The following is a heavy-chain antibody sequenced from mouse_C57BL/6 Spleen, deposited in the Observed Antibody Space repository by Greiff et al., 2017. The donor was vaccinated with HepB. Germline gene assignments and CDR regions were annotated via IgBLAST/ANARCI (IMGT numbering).Heavy chain of an antibody. CDR1: GYTFTDYY. J-gene: IGHJ4*01. V-gene: IGHV1-76*01. Sequence: VKLMESGAELVRPGASVKLSCKASGYTFTDYYINWVKQRPGQGLEWIARIYPGSGNTYYNEKFKGKATLTAEKSSSTAYMQLSSLTSEDSAVYFCARWGQLRLRAMDYWGQGTSVTVSS. CDR2: IYPGSGNT. D-gene: IGHD3-2*02. CDR3: ARWGQLRLRAMDY.